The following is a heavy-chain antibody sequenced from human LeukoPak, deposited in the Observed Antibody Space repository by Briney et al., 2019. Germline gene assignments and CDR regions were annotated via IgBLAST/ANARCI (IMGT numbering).Heavy chain of an antibody. CDR1: GYRFTSNW. J-gene: IGHJ4*02. D-gene: IGHD3-10*01. CDR2: IYPGDSDT. Sequence: GESRYISYKGSGYRFTSNWIGWVRQMPGEGLEWVGIIYPGDSDTRYSPSFQGEVTMSADKSISIAYLQWSSLKASDTAMYYCARLQGSGSYFDYWGQGTPVTVSS. V-gene: IGHV5-51*01. CDR3: ARLQGSGSYFDY.